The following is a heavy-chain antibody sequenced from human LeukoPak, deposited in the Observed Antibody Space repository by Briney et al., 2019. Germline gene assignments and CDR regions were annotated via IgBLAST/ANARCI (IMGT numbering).Heavy chain of an antibody. D-gene: IGHD3-3*01. J-gene: IGHJ4*02. CDR1: GGSISSSSYY. V-gene: IGHV4-39*01. Sequence: SETLSLTCTVSGGSISSSSYYWGWIRQPPGKGLEWIGSIYYSGNIYYNPSLKSRVAIFVDTSKNQFSLKLSSVTAADTAVYYCQSRYLEWLLDYWGQGNLVTVSS. CDR2: IYYSGNI. CDR3: QSRYLEWLLDY.